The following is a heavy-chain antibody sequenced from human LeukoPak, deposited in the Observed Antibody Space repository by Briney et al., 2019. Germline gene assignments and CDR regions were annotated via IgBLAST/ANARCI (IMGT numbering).Heavy chain of an antibody. D-gene: IGHD2-21*02. CDR2: ISSRSSTI. CDR1: GFNFSRYI. CDR3: AIEVFCGADCPPPLYY. J-gene: IGHJ4*02. V-gene: IGHV3-48*04. Sequence: GGPESLSGEGTGFNFSRYIKNRKRQAPGKGLDRVSCISSRSSTIYYADSVRGRFTISRDNAKNSLYLQMNNLRAEDTPVYYCAIEVFCGADCPPPLYYWGQGSLVSV.